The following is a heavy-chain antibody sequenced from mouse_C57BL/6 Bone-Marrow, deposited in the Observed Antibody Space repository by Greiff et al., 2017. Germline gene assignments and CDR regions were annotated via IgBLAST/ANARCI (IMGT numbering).Heavy chain of an antibody. CDR3: GRVELWSYYYAIDQ. J-gene: IGHJ4*01. CDR1: GFTFSSYA. V-gene: IGHV5-4*01. Sequence: EVQGVESGGGLVKPGGSLKLSCAASGFTFSSYAMSWVRQTPEQRLEWVATISDGGSYTYYPDNVKGRFTISRDNAKNNPYLQMSHLKSEDTAMCYCGRVELWSYYYAIDQWGQGPSDTVSS. CDR2: ISDGGSYT. D-gene: IGHD1-1*02.